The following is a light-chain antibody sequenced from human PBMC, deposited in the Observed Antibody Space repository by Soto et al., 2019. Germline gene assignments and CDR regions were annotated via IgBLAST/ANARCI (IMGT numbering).Light chain of an antibody. V-gene: IGLV2-8*01. J-gene: IGLJ1*01. CDR1: SRDVGGYNY. CDR2: EVS. CDR3: SSYAGSNNPYV. Sequence: QSVLTQPPSASGSPGQSVTISCTGTSRDVGGYNYVSWDQQHPGKAPKLMIYEVSKRPSGVPDRFSGSKSGNTASLTVSGLQAEDEADYYCSSYAGSNNPYVFGTGTKLTVL.